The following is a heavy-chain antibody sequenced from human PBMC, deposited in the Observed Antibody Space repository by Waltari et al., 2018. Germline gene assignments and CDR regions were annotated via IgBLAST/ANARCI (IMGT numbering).Heavy chain of an antibody. J-gene: IGHJ6*02. CDR3: AKDIAVAGIDRVEVQYYYNGVDV. CDR1: GGSISIHY. CDR2: IYSTGSP. V-gene: IGHV4-4*07. Sequence: HVQLQESGPGLVKPSETLSLTCTVSGGSISIHYWSWIRQPAGKGLEWIGRIYSTGSPNYNPSLKSRVTLSVDTSKNQFSLKLSSVTAADTAVYYCAKDIAVAGIDRVEVQYYYNGVDVWGQGTTVTVSS. D-gene: IGHD6-19*01.